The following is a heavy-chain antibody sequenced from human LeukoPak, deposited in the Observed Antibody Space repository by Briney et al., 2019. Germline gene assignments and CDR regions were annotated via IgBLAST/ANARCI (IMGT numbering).Heavy chain of an antibody. CDR1: GFAFSSHA. D-gene: IGHD3-16*01. J-gene: IGHJ4*02. CDR3: ARDYGNY. Sequence: PGGSLRLSCAASGFAFSSHAVSWVRQAPGKGLEWVSSISSSSSYIYYADSVKGRFTISRDNAKNSLYLQMNSLRAEDTAVYYCARDYGNYWGQGTLVTVSS. V-gene: IGHV3-21*01. CDR2: ISSSSSYI.